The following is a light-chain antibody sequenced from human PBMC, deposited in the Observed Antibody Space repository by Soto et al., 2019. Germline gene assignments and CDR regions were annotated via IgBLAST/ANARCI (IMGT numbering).Light chain of an antibody. CDR3: QQYGRSSLT. CDR1: QSVSSTY. J-gene: IGKJ3*01. Sequence: RVMTQSPGTLSLSPGERATLSCRASQSVSSTYLAWYQQKPGQAPRLLIYGASSRASGIPDRFSGSGSGTDFTLTISRLDPEDFAVYYCQQYGRSSLTFGPGTKVDIK. CDR2: GAS. V-gene: IGKV3-20*01.